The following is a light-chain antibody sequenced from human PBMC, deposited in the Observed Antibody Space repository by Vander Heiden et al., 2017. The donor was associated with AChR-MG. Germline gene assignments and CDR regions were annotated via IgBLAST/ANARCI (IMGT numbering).Light chain of an antibody. CDR2: DAS. J-gene: IGKJ2*03. V-gene: IGKV1-13*02. CDR3: QQFNIYSAYS. Sequence: AIQLTQSPSSLSASVGDRVTITCRASQGISSALVWYQQNVGKSPKVLIYDASNLASGVPPRFSGSGSGTEFTLTISSLQPEDFATYYCQQFNIYSAYSFGQGTKVEIK. CDR1: QGISSA.